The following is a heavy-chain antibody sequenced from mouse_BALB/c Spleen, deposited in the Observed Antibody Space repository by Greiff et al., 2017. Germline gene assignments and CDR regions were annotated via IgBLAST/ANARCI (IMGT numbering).Heavy chain of an antibody. J-gene: IGHJ3*01. V-gene: IGHV3-8*02. D-gene: IGHD2-4*01. Sequence: EVQLVESGPSLVKPSQTLSLTCSVTGDSITSGYWNWIRKFPGNKLEYMGYISYSGSTYYNPSLKSRISITRDTSKNQYYLQLNSVTTEDTATYYCARHDYDGGGFAYWGQGTLVTVSA. CDR2: ISYSGST. CDR3: ARHDYDGGGFAY. CDR1: GDSITSGY.